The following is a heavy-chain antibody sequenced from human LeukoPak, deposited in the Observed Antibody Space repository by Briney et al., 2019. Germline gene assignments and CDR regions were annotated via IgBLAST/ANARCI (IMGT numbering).Heavy chain of an antibody. V-gene: IGHV1-69*13. Sequence: GASVKVSCKASGGTFSSYAISWVRQAPGQGLEWMGGIIPIFGTANYAQKFQGRVTITADESTSTAYMELSNLRSEDTAVYYCARGHDSSGYLYYYYMDVWGKGTTVTVSS. J-gene: IGHJ6*03. CDR1: GGTFSSYA. D-gene: IGHD3-22*01. CDR3: ARGHDSSGYLYYYYMDV. CDR2: IIPIFGTA.